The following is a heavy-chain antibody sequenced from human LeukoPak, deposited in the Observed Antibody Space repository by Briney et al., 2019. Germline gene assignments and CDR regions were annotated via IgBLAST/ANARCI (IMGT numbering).Heavy chain of an antibody. V-gene: IGHV3-23*01. CDR3: AKAAYSGSYYYYYYYMDV. CDR1: GFTFSSYV. Sequence: GGSLRLSCAASGFTFSSYVMSWVRQAPGKGLEWVSAISGSGGSTYYADSVKGRFTISRDNSKNTLYLQMNSLRAEDTAVYYCAKAAYSGSYYYYYYYMDVWGKGTTVTISS. J-gene: IGHJ6*03. CDR2: ISGSGGST. D-gene: IGHD1-26*01.